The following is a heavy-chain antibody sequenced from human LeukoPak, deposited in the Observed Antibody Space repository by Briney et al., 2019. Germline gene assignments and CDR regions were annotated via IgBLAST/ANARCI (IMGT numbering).Heavy chain of an antibody. Sequence: GGSLRLSCAASGFTFSSYAMHWVRQAPGKGLEWVALISYDGSINDYADSVKGRFTISRDNSKNTLYLQMNSLRAEDTAVYYCARDMGDYSGSYGSYMDVWGKGTTVTISS. CDR2: ISYDGSIN. V-gene: IGHV3-30*04. CDR3: ARDMGDYSGSYGSYMDV. J-gene: IGHJ6*03. CDR1: GFTFSSYA. D-gene: IGHD1-26*01.